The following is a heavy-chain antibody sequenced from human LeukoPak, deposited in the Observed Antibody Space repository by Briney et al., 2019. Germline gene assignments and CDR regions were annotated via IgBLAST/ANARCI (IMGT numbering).Heavy chain of an antibody. Sequence: SETLSLTCTVSGDSISSYYWSWLRQPPGKGLEWIGYIYYSGSTNYNPSLKSRVTISVDTSKNQFSLKLSSVTAADTAVYYCARGGSSWYGDAFDIWGQGTMVTVSS. J-gene: IGHJ3*02. CDR2: IYYSGST. D-gene: IGHD6-13*01. CDR1: GDSISSYY. CDR3: ARGGSSWYGDAFDI. V-gene: IGHV4-59*01.